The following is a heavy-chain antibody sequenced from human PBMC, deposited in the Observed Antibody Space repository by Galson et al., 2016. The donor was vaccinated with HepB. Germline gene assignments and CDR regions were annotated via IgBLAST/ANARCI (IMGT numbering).Heavy chain of an antibody. D-gene: IGHD2-2*02. CDR2: ICGSGGST. Sequence: SLRVSHAPSGFTFITSAMIWVGQPPGKGLEWVSGICGSGGSTYYAHSVKGRSTISRDNSRDTLYLQLISLRVEDTAVYYCAKDRHTDFWGQGTLVIVSS. V-gene: IGHV3-23*01. CDR1: GFTFITSA. CDR3: AKDRHTDF. J-gene: IGHJ4*02.